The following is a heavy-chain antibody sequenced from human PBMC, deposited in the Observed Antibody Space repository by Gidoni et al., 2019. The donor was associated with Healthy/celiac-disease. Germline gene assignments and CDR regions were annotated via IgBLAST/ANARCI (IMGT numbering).Heavy chain of an antibody. Sequence: QVQLQQWGAGLLKPAETLSLTCAVYGGSFGVYYWSWIRRPPGKGLEWIGEINHSGSTNYNPSLKSRVTISVDTSKNQFSLKLSSVTAADTAVYYCARGSRGIVVVITYYFDYWGQGTLVTVSS. D-gene: IGHD3-22*01. CDR2: INHSGST. J-gene: IGHJ4*02. CDR1: GGSFGVYY. V-gene: IGHV4-34*01. CDR3: ARGSRGIVVVITYYFDY.